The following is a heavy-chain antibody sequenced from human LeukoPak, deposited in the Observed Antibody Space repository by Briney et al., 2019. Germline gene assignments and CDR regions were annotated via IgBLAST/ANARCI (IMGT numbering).Heavy chain of an antibody. J-gene: IGHJ4*02. V-gene: IGHV3-33*01. Sequence: GRSLRLSCAASGFTFSSYGMHWVRQAPGKGLEWVAVIWYDGSNKYYADSVKGRFTISRDNSKNTLYLQMNSLRAEDTAVYYCARARTDYYDSSGYYQFDYWGQGTLVTVSS. CDR2: IWYDGSNK. CDR3: ARARTDYYDSSGYYQFDY. D-gene: IGHD3-22*01. CDR1: GFTFSSYG.